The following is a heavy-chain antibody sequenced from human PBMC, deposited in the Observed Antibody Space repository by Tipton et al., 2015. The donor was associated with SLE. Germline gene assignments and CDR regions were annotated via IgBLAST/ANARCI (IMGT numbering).Heavy chain of an antibody. CDR2: INHSGST. V-gene: IGHV4-34*01. Sequence: TLSLTCAVYGGSFSGYYWSWIRQPPGKGLEWIGEINHSGSTNYNPSLKSRVTISVDTSKNQFSLKLSTVTAADTDVYYCARSRHGSFDYWGQGTLVTVSS. CDR1: GGSFSGYY. J-gene: IGHJ4*02. CDR3: ARSRHGSFDY. D-gene: IGHD3-10*01.